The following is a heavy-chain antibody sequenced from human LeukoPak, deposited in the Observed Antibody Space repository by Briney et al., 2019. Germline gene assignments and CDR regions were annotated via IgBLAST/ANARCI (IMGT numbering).Heavy chain of an antibody. CDR1: GGSFSSSNYY. Sequence: SETLSLTCTVSGGSFSSSNYYWGWIRQPPGKGLEWIGNIYFSGSTSYNPSLKSRVTISVDTSKNQFSLKLNSVTAADTAVYYCARQSISGSSLSYFDYWGQGTLVNVSS. D-gene: IGHD3-22*01. CDR2: IYFSGST. CDR3: ARQSISGSSLSYFDY. V-gene: IGHV4-39*01. J-gene: IGHJ4*02.